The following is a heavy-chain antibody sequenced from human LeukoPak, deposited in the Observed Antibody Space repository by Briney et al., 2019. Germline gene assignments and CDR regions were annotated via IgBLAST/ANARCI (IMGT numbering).Heavy chain of an antibody. CDR2: ISSNGGST. J-gene: IGHJ4*02. V-gene: IGHV3-64D*06. CDR3: VKDRGYGDYEGNFDF. CDR1: GFTFSSDA. D-gene: IGHD4-17*01. Sequence: GGSLRLSCSASGFTFSSDAMHWVRQAPGKGLEYVSAISSNGGSTYYADSVKGRFTISRDNSKNTLYLQMSSLRAEDTAVYYCVKDRGYGDYEGNFDFWGQGTLVTVPS.